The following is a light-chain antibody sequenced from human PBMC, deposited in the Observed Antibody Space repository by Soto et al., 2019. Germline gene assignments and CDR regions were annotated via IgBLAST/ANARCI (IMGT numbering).Light chain of an antibody. V-gene: IGKV3D-15*01. J-gene: IGKJ2*01. Sequence: EIVMTQSPATLSVSPGERATLSCRASQSINSNLAWYQQKPGQAPRVLIYGVSTRAPGIPARFSGFGSGTEFTLTISSLQSEDFGVYYCQHYNHLFLYTFGQGTKLEIK. CDR2: GVS. CDR1: QSINSN. CDR3: QHYNHLFLYT.